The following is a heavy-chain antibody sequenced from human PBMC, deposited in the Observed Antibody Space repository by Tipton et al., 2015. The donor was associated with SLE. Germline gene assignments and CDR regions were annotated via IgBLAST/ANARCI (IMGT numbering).Heavy chain of an antibody. CDR1: GVSSSASL. V-gene: IGHV4-34*01. CDR3: ARIPFQSLATEPDP. J-gene: IGHJ5*02. Sequence: TLSLTCAVYGVSSSASLWTRVPSPLGKGLEWIGEINQSATTNHNPSLKSRVTISVDTSKKQVSLKLSSVTAADTAVYYCARIPFQSLATEPDPWGQGTLVTVSS. D-gene: IGHD2-21*01. CDR2: INQSATT.